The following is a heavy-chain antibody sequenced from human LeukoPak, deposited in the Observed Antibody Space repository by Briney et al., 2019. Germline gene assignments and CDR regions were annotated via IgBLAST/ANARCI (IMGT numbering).Heavy chain of an antibody. D-gene: IGHD3-16*01. J-gene: IGHJ4*02. CDR1: GGSISSAGYS. CDR3: ARLGRYDYFIDY. CDR2: IYHSAST. Sequence: SETLSLTCAVSGGSISSAGYSWSWIRQPPGKGLEWIGYIYHSASTYYNSSLKSRVTISVDRSKNQFSLKLTSVTAADTAVYYCARLGRYDYFIDYWGQGTLVTVSS. V-gene: IGHV4-30-2*01.